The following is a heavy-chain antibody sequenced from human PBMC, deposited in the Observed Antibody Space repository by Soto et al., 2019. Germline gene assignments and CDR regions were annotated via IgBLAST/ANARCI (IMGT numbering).Heavy chain of an antibody. V-gene: IGHV5-51*01. CDR1: GYSFTSYW. D-gene: IGHD3-3*01. J-gene: IGHJ6*02. Sequence: GESLKISCKGSGYSFTSYWIGWVRQMPGKGLEWMGIIYPGDSDTRYSPSFQGQVTISADKSISTAYLQWSSLKASDTAMYYCARSLGGDEIGYYYYYGMDVWGQETTVTVSS. CDR3: ARSLGGDEIGYYYYYGMDV. CDR2: IYPGDSDT.